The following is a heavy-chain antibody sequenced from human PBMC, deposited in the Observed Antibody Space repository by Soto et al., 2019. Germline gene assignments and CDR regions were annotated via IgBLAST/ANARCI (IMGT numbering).Heavy chain of an antibody. CDR1: GYPFTSYG. V-gene: IGHV1-18*01. CDR2: ISPYNGNT. J-gene: IGHJ6*02. CDR3: ARAQSFDRNYYYDIDV. Sequence: QVHLVQSGAEVKKPGASVKVSCKTSGYPFTSYGIGWVRQAPGQGLEWMAWISPYNGNTYYAQKFQGRVTLTTDTSTSTVYMDLRSLRSDDTAVYYCARAQSFDRNYYYDIDVWGQGTTVTVS.